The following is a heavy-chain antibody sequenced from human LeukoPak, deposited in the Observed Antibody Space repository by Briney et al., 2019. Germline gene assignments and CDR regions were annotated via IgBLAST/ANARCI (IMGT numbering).Heavy chain of an antibody. J-gene: IGHJ6*03. V-gene: IGHV3-53*05. CDR1: GFTVSSNY. CDR2: IYSGGST. CDR3: AKNGVRCSSTSCYRGYYMDV. Sequence: QTGGSLRLSCAASGFTVSSNYMSWVRQAPGKGLEWVSVIYSGGSTYYADSVKGRFTISRDNSKNTLYLQMNSLRAEDTAVYYCAKNGVRCSSTSCYRGYYMDVWGKGTTVTVSS. D-gene: IGHD2-2*01.